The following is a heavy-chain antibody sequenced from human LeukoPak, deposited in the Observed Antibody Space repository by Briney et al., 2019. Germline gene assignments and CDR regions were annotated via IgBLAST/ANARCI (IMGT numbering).Heavy chain of an antibody. CDR2: ILYTGAT. V-gene: IGHV4-39*01. CDR1: GGSISTNTDY. D-gene: IGHD6-13*01. CDR3: ARHVYSTTPYFYFDL. J-gene: IGHJ4*02. Sequence: SETLSLTCTVSGGSISTNTDYWGWIRQPPGKGLEWIGSILYTGATFVNPSLKSRVSFSVETSKNNFSLNVSSVTVADTDVYFCARHVYSTTPYFYFDLWGQGTLVAVSS.